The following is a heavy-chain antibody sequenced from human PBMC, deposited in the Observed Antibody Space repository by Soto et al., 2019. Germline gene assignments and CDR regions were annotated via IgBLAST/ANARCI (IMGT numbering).Heavy chain of an antibody. J-gene: IGHJ4*02. CDR1: GYSISSGYY. CDR2: IYHSGST. V-gene: IGHV4-38-2*01. CDR3: ARADHAYYFDY. Sequence: SETLSLTCAVSGYSISSGYYWGWIRQPPGEGLEWVATIYHSGSTYYNPSLKNRVTISVDTSKNQLSLKLSSVTAADTAVYYCARADHAYYFDYWGQGALVTVSS.